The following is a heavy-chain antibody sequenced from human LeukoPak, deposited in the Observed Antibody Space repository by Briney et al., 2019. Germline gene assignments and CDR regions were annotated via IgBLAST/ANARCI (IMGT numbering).Heavy chain of an antibody. V-gene: IGHV4-34*01. CDR2: INHSGST. D-gene: IGHD3-3*01. CDR3: ARSLRFLEWYYYYMDV. J-gene: IGHJ6*03. Sequence: GSLRLSCAVSGLTFNVAWMSWVRQAPGKGLEWIGEINHSGSTNYNPSLKSRVTISVDTSKNQFSLKLSSVTAADTAVYYCARSLRFLEWYYYYMDVWGKGTTVTVSS. CDR1: GLTFNVAW.